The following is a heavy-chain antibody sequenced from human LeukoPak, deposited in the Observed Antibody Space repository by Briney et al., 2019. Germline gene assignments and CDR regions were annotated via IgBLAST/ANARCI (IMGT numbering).Heavy chain of an antibody. V-gene: IGHV3-23*01. J-gene: IGHJ4*02. Sequence: GGSLRLSCAASGFIFSSSAMNWVRQAPGKGLEWVSAISGSGGSTYYADPVRGRFTISRDNSKNTLYLQMNSLRAEHTAVYYCAKDLRGHPFESWGQGTPVTVSS. D-gene: IGHD5/OR15-5a*01. CDR1: GFIFSSSA. CDR3: AKDLRGHPFES. CDR2: ISGSGGST.